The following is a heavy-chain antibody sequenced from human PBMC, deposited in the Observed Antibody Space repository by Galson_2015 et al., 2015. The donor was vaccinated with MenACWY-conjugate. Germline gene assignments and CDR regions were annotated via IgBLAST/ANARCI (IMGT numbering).Heavy chain of an antibody. CDR1: GFTFGDFA. D-gene: IGHD1-26*01. CDR3: SGSLLGPTQVFDY. V-gene: IGHV3-49*03. Sequence: SVRLSCATSGFTFGDFAMSWFRQAPGKGLEWVGFIRSKDYGGTTEYAASVRGRFTISRDDSKSIAYLQVNSLKTDDTAVYYCSGSLLGPTQVFDYWGQGTLVTVSS. J-gene: IGHJ4*02. CDR2: IRSKDYGGTT.